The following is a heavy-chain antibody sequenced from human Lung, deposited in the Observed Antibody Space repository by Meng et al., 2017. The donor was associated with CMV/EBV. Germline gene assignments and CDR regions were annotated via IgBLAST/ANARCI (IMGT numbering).Heavy chain of an antibody. D-gene: IGHD3-10*01. CDR2: ISGSGSTT. J-gene: IGHJ4*02. V-gene: IGHV3-23*01. Sequence: GGSLRLXCAASGLTFSGTAMSWVRQAPGKGLEWDSTISGSGSTTYYADSVKGRFTIFRDNSKYTVFLQMNSLRVEDTAVYYCANALFMVRGVTRNPLDFWGQGTLVTVSS. CDR1: GLTFSGTA. CDR3: ANALFMVRGVTRNPLDF.